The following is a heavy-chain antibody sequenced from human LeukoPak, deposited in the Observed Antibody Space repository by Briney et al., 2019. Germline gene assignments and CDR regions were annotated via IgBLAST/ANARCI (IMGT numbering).Heavy chain of an antibody. CDR1: GGSISSGDYY. V-gene: IGHV4-30-4*01. J-gene: IGHJ6*03. CDR3: ARGKVFGVVEDWTYYYYYMDV. Sequence: SQTLSLTCTVSGGSISSGDYYWSWIRQPPGKGLEWIGYIYYSGSTYYNPSLKSRVTTSVDTSKNQFSLKLSSVTAADTAVYYCARGKVFGVVEDWTYYYYYMDVWGKGTTVTVSS. CDR2: IYYSGST. D-gene: IGHD3-3*01.